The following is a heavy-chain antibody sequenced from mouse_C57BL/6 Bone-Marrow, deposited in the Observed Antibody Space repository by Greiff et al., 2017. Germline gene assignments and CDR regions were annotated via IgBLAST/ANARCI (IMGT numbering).Heavy chain of an antibody. D-gene: IGHD2-2*01. CDR3: ARDGYGRYAMDD. J-gene: IGHJ4*01. V-gene: IGHV1-81*01. CDR1: GYTFTSYG. CDR2: ISPRSGNT. Sequence: QVQLQQSGAELARPGASVKLSCKASGYTFTSYGISWVKQRTGQGLEWIGEISPRSGNTYYNEKFKGKATLTADKSSSTAYMELRSLTSEDSAVYFCARDGYGRYAMDDWGQGTSVTVSS.